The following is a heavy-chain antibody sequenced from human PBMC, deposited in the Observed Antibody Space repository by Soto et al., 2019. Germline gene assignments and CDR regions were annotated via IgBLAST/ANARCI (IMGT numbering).Heavy chain of an antibody. V-gene: IGHV3-23*01. J-gene: IGHJ4*02. D-gene: IGHD3-10*01. CDR3: ARDPRRFFLGSGDGLFYFDF. Sequence: EVQLLESGGGSVQPGGSLRLSCAASGFTFSSHAISWVRQTPGKGLEWVSSISGNGADTFYADSVRGRFSISRDNSLNTIDLQLDGLRVEDTAVYYCARDPRRFFLGSGDGLFYFDFWGQGTLLTVSS. CDR2: ISGNGADT. CDR1: GFTFSSHA.